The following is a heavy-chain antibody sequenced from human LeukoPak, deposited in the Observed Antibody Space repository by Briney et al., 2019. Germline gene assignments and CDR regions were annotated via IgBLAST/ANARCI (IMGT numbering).Heavy chain of an antibody. D-gene: IGHD2-21*02. CDR2: ISSSSSTI. V-gene: IGHV3-48*01. CDR3: ASAYCGGDCYTDY. Sequence: PGGSLRLSCAASGFTFSSYSMNWVRQAPGKGLEWVSYISSSSSTIYYADSVKGRFTISRDNAKNSLYLQMNSLRAEDTAVYYCASAYCGGDCYTDYWGQGTLVTVSS. J-gene: IGHJ4*02. CDR1: GFTFSSYS.